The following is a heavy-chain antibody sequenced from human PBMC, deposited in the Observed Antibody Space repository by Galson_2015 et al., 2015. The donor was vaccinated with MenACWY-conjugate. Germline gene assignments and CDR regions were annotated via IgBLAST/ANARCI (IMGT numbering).Heavy chain of an antibody. J-gene: IGHJ4*02. V-gene: IGHV3-11*05. Sequence: SLRLSCAASGFTFSDYYMSWIRQAPGKGLEWVSYISSSSSYTNYADSVKGRFTISRDNAKNSLYLQMNSLRAEDTAVYYCAKDSAHTVTRPYYFDYWGQGTLVTVSS. D-gene: IGHD4-17*01. CDR2: ISSSSSYT. CDR3: AKDSAHTVTRPYYFDY. CDR1: GFTFSDYY.